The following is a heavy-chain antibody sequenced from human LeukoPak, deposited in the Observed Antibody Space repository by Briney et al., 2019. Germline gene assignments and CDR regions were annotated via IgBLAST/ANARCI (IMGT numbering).Heavy chain of an antibody. CDR1: GYTFTSYY. Sequence: ASVKVSCKASGYTFTSYYMHWVRQGPGQGLEWMGIINPSGGSTSYAQKFQGRVTMTRDTSTSTVYMELSSLRSEDTAVYYCARVDIKGGYYDSSGYSLFDYWGQGTLVTVSS. CDR3: ARVDIKGGYYDSSGYSLFDY. J-gene: IGHJ4*02. CDR2: INPSGGST. D-gene: IGHD3-22*01. V-gene: IGHV1-46*01.